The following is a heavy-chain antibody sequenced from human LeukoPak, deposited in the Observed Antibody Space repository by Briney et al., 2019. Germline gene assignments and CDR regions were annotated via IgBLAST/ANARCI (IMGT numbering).Heavy chain of an antibody. CDR3: ARAYYDSSGYYYHDAFDI. D-gene: IGHD3-22*01. CDR1: GGSISSSSYY. Sequence: PSETLSLTCTVSGGSISSSSYYWGWIRQPPGKGLEWIGSIYYSGSTYYDPSLKSRVTISVDTSKNQFSLKLSSVTAADTAVYYCARAYYDSSGYYYHDAFDIWGQGTMVTVSS. CDR2: IYYSGST. J-gene: IGHJ3*02. V-gene: IGHV4-39*01.